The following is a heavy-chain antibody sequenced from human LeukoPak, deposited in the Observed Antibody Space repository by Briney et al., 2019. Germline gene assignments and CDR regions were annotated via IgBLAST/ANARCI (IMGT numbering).Heavy chain of an antibody. V-gene: IGHV4-59*01. CDR2: IYYSGST. CDR3: ARVKISAMAPIEGYYYYMDD. CDR1: GGSISSYY. D-gene: IGHD5-18*01. Sequence: PSETLSLTCTVSGGSISSYYWSWIRQPPGKGLEWIGYIYYSGSTNYNPSLKSRVTISVDTSKNQLSLKLSSVTAADTAVYYCARVKISAMAPIEGYYYYMDDWGKGTTVTVSS. J-gene: IGHJ6*03.